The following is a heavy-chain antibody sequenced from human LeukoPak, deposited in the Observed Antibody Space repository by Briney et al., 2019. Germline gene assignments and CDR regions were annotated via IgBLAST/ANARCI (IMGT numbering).Heavy chain of an antibody. Sequence: GRSLRLSCAASGFTFSSYAMHWVRQAPGKGLEWVAVISYDGSNKYYADSVKGRFTISRDNSKNTLYLQMNSLRAEDTAVYYCAVTESGYDYVWGSYPGDVFDIWGQGTMVTVSS. CDR3: AVTESGYDYVWGSYPGDVFDI. CDR1: GFTFSSYA. V-gene: IGHV3-30*04. CDR2: ISYDGSNK. D-gene: IGHD3-16*02. J-gene: IGHJ3*02.